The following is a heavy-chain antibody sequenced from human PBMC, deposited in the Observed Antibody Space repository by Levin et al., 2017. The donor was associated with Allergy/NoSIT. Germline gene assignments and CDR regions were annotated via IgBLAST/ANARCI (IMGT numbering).Heavy chain of an antibody. CDR2: IWFDGSKE. D-gene: IGHD3-16*01. V-gene: IGHV3-30*02. CDR3: AKGGFDAFDI. Sequence: TGESLKISCAGSGFTFSTYGMNWVRQAAGKGLEWVAGIWFDGSKEYYGDSVKGRFTISRDNSKNTLYLQMNSLRAEDTAVYYCAKGGFDAFDIWGQGTMVTVSS. CDR1: GFTFSTYG. J-gene: IGHJ3*02.